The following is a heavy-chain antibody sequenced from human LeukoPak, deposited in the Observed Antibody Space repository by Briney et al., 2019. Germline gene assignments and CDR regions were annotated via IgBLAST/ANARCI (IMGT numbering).Heavy chain of an antibody. D-gene: IGHD3-10*01. V-gene: IGHV3-74*01. CDR3: AKGSSPDYYGSGRFDS. CDR1: GFTFTSYW. Sequence: GGSLRLSCAASGFTFTSYWMHWVRQAPGKGLVWVSRINSDGSSTSYADSVKGRFTISRDSSKNTVYLQMNSLRAEDTAVYFCAKGSSPDYYGSGRFDSWGQGILVTVSS. CDR2: INSDGSST. J-gene: IGHJ5*01.